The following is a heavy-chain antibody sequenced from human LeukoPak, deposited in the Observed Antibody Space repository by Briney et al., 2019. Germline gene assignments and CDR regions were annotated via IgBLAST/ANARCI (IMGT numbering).Heavy chain of an antibody. V-gene: IGHV4-59*01. J-gene: IGHJ4*02. Sequence: SETLSLTCTVSGASIRSYYWSWIRQPPGKGLEWIGYIYYSGNTNYNPSLKSRVTISVDTSKNQFSLKLSSVTAADTAVYYCVRENYSSGWYGIIDYWGQGTLVTVSS. CDR3: VRENYSSGWYGIIDY. CDR1: GASIRSYY. CDR2: IYYSGNT. D-gene: IGHD6-19*01.